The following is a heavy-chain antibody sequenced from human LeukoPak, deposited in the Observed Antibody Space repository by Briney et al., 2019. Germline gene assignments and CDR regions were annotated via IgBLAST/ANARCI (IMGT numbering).Heavy chain of an antibody. D-gene: IGHD3-10*01. J-gene: IGHJ4*02. Sequence: SETLSLTCAVYGGSFSGYYWSWIRQPPGKGLEWIGYIYYSGSTSYNPSLKSRVTISVDTSKNHFSLKLSSVTAADTAVYYCARGPITMVRGVISSSLDYWGQGTLVTVSS. CDR2: IYYSGST. V-gene: IGHV4-59*01. CDR1: GGSFSGYY. CDR3: ARGPITMVRGVISSSLDY.